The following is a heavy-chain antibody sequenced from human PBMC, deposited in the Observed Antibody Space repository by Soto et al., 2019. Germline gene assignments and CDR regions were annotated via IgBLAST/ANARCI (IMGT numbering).Heavy chain of an antibody. D-gene: IGHD6-13*01. CDR2: INAANGDT. Sequence: ASVKVSCNASGYTFTSYGIHWVRQPPGQKLEWMGWINAANGDTKYSPKFQGRVTITRDTPASTTYMELSSLRSEDTAVYYCVRRNVSATGIDWFDPWGQGTLVTVSS. CDR1: GYTFTSYG. V-gene: IGHV1-3*01. J-gene: IGHJ5*02. CDR3: VRRNVSATGIDWFDP.